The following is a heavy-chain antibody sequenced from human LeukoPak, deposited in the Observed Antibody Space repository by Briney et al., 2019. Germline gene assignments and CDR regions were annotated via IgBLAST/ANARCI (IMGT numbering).Heavy chain of an antibody. V-gene: IGHV3-7*01. CDR3: ARDSVHGYYDSSGYSALFDY. D-gene: IGHD3-22*01. Sequence: GGSLRLSCAASGFTFSSYSMNWVRQAPGKGLEWVANIKQDGSEKYYMDSVKGRFTISRDNAKNSLYLQMNSLRAEDTAVYYCARDSVHGYYDSSGYSALFDYWGQGTLVTVSS. CDR2: IKQDGSEK. CDR1: GFTFSSYS. J-gene: IGHJ4*02.